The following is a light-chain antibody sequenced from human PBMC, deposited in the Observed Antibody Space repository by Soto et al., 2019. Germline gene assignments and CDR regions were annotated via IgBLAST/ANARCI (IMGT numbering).Light chain of an antibody. CDR2: AAS. CDR3: QQYGGTPPIT. V-gene: IGKV1-39*01. J-gene: IGKJ5*01. CDR1: QTISGY. Sequence: DIQMTQSPSSLSASVGDRVTITCRASQTISGYLNWYQQKPGKAPELLIYAASYLGNGVPSRSSGSGSGTDFTLTISRLEPEDFAVYYCQQYGGTPPITFGQGTRLEIK.